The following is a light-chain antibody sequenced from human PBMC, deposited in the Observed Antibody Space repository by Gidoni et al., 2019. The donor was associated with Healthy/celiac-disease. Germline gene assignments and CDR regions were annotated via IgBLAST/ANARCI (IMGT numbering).Light chain of an antibody. CDR2: EVS. V-gene: IGLV2-8*01. J-gene: IGLJ2*01. CDR3: SSYAGSNRESVV. CDR1: SSDVGGYNY. Sequence: QSALTQPPSASGSPGQSVTISCTGTSSDVGGYNYGPWYQQHPGKAPKLMIYEVSKRPSGVPDRFSGSKSGNTASLTVSGLQAEDEADYYCSSYAGSNRESVVFGGGTKLTVL.